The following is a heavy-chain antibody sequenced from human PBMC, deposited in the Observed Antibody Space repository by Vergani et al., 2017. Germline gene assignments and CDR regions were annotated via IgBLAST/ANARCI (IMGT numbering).Heavy chain of an antibody. Sequence: QVQLVESGGGLVKPGGSLRLSCAASGFTFSDYYMCWLRQAPGKGLEWVSYIRSSSSYTNYADSVKGRFTISRDNAKNSLYLQMNSLRAEDTAVYYCARSLVSSSWFFGIDYWGQGTLVTVSS. D-gene: IGHD6-13*01. CDR2: IRSSSSYT. J-gene: IGHJ4*02. V-gene: IGHV3-11*06. CDR1: GFTFSDYY. CDR3: ARSLVSSSWFFGIDY.